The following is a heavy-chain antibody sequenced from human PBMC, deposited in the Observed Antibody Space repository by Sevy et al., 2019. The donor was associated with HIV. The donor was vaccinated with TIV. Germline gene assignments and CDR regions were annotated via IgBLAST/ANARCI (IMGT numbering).Heavy chain of an antibody. D-gene: IGHD2-15*01. CDR1: GFTFSKYS. Sequence: GGSLRLSCAASGFTFSKYSMSWVRQPPGKGLEWVSTLSFGCGKINYADSVKGRFTISRDNSKSSVYLQMNNLRSEDTAVYYCAREGWTKPHDYWGQGTLVTVSS. CDR3: AREGWTKPHDY. V-gene: IGHV3-23*01. CDR2: LSFGCGKI. J-gene: IGHJ4*02.